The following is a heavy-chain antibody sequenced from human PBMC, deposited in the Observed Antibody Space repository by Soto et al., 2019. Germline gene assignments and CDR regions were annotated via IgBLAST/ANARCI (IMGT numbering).Heavy chain of an antibody. D-gene: IGHD3-10*01. CDR2: IYYSGST. Sequence: SETLSLTCTVSGGSISSGGYYWSWIRQHPGKGLEWIGYIYYSGSTYYNPSLKSRVTISVDTSKNQFSLKLSSVTAADTAVYYCARGFGELSYYYYYYMDVWGKGTTVTVSS. CDR3: ARGFGELSYYYYYYMDV. CDR1: GGSISSGGYY. V-gene: IGHV4-31*03. J-gene: IGHJ6*03.